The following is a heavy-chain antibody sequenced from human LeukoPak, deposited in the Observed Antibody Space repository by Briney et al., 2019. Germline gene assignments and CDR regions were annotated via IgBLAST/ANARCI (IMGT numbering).Heavy chain of an antibody. CDR3: AKHSVGATVGWDAFDI. D-gene: IGHD1-26*01. Sequence: GGPLRLSCTASGFPFSDYAMSWVRQAPGKGLEWVSVTTGSGITTYYADSVKGRFTISRDNSKNTLSLQMDSLRGEDTGVYYCAKHSVGATVGWDAFDIWGQGTLVTVSS. CDR1: GFPFSDYA. J-gene: IGHJ3*02. V-gene: IGHV3-23*01. CDR2: TTGSGITT.